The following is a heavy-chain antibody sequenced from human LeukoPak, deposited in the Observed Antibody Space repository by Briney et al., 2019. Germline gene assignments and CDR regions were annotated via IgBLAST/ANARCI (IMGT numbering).Heavy chain of an antibody. D-gene: IGHD2-15*01. J-gene: IGHJ4*02. V-gene: IGHV3-30*02. CDR3: AKSYCSGGSCFSDY. CDR2: IRYDGSNK. CDR1: GFTFSNYG. Sequence: GGSLRLSCAASGFTFSNYGMHWVRQAPGKGLEWVALIRYDGSNKYYADSVKGQLTISRDNSKNTLYLQMNSLRAEDTAVYYCAKSYCSGGSCFSDYWGQGTLVTVSS.